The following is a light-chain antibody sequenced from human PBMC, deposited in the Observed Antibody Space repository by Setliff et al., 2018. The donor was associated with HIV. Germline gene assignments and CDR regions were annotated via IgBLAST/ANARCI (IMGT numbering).Light chain of an antibody. V-gene: IGLV1-40*01. J-gene: IGLJ1*01. CDR3: QSYDSSLSGYV. CDR1: SSNIGAGYD. Sequence: QSVLTQPPSVSGAPGQRVTISCTGSSSNIGAGYDVHWYQQLPGTAPKLLTYGNSNRPSGVPDRFSGSKSDTSASLAITGLQAEDEADYYCQSYDSSLSGYVFGTGTKVTVL. CDR2: GNS.